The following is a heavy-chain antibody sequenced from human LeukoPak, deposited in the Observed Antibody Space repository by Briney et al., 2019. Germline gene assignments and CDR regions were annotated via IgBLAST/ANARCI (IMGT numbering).Heavy chain of an antibody. V-gene: IGHV3-23*01. D-gene: IGHD2-2*02. CDR1: GFTFSSYA. CDR3: AKVRLCSSTSCYRVFDY. J-gene: IGHJ4*02. CDR2: ISASGGST. Sequence: TGGSMRLSCAASGFTFSSYAMSWVRQAPGKGLEWVSAISASGGSTYYADSVKGRLTIPRNKSKNTRYLQMNSLRAEDTAVYYCAKVRLCSSTSCYRVFDYWGQGTLVTVSS.